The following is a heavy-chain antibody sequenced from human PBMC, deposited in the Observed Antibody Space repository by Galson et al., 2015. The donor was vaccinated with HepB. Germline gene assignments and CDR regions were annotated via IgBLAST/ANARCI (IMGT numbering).Heavy chain of an antibody. D-gene: IGHD3-22*01. V-gene: IGHV3-15*01. Sequence: SLRLSCAASGFTFSNAWMSWVRQAPGKGLEWVGRIKSKTDGGTTDYAAPVKGRFTISRDDSKNTLYLQMNSLKTEDTAVYYCTTVVGSTMIVVRDIWGQGTMVTVSS. CDR2: IKSKTDGGTT. CDR1: GFTFSNAW. CDR3: TTVVGSTMIVVRDI. J-gene: IGHJ3*02.